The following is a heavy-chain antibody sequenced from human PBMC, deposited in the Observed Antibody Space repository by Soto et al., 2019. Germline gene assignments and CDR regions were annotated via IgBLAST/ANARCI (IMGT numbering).Heavy chain of an antibody. J-gene: IGHJ4*02. Sequence: ASVKVSCKASGYTFTSYYMHWVRQAPGQRLEWMGIINAGNGNTKYSQKFQGRVTITRDTSASIAFMELSSLRSEDTAVYYCARVGRIAAFDYWGQGTLVTVSS. CDR3: ARVGRIAAFDY. D-gene: IGHD6-13*01. CDR1: GYTFTSYY. CDR2: INAGNGNT. V-gene: IGHV1-3*01.